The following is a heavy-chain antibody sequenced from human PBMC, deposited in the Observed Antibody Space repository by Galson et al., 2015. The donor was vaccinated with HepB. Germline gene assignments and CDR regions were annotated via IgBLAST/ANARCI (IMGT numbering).Heavy chain of an antibody. D-gene: IGHD1-1*01. CDR3: AKGTTDIDY. V-gene: IGHV3-23*01. Sequence: SLRLSCAASGFTFSRLGMTWVRQAPGKGLECVAAIGVSSTTDYADSVEGRFTISRDNSKNMLFLQMNNLRAEDTAVYYCAKGTTDIDYWGQGTLVTVSS. J-gene: IGHJ4*02. CDR2: IGVSSTT. CDR1: GFTFSRLG.